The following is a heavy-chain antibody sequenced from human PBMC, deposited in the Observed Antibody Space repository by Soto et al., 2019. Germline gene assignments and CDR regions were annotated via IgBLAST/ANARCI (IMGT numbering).Heavy chain of an antibody. J-gene: IGHJ4*02. V-gene: IGHV3-23*01. D-gene: IGHD4-17*01. CDR3: ARDYGGHEFDY. CDR2: ISGSGATT. CDR1: GFTFKRNA. Sequence: GGSLRLSCAASGFTFKRNALSWVRQAPGKGLDWVSTISGSGATTNYADSVKGRFTIFRDNAKNSLYLQMNSLRAEDTAVYYCARDYGGHEFDYWGQGTLVTVSS.